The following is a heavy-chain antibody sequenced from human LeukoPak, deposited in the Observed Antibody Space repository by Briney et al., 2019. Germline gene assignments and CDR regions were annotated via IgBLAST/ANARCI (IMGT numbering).Heavy chain of an antibody. Sequence: PGGSLRLSCAASGFTFSSYAMSWVRQAPRKGLEWVSAISGSGDSTYYADSVKGRFTISRDNSKNTLYLQMNSLRAEDTAVYYCAKSGSGWYRFDCWGQGTLVTVSS. J-gene: IGHJ4*02. CDR1: GFTFSSYA. D-gene: IGHD6-19*01. CDR3: AKSGSGWYRFDC. CDR2: ISGSGDST. V-gene: IGHV3-23*01.